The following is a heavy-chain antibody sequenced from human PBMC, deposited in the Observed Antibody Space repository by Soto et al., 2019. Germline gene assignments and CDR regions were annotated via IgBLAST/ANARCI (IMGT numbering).Heavy chain of an antibody. Sequence: ASVKVSCKASGSTFTSYGTSWVHQAPGQGLEWMGWISAYNGNTNYAQKLQGRVTMTTDTSTSTAYMELRSLRSDDTAVHYCARGDYGDDGAFDIWGQGTMVTVSS. V-gene: IGHV1-18*04. CDR3: ARGDYGDDGAFDI. J-gene: IGHJ3*02. D-gene: IGHD4-17*01. CDR1: GSTFTSYG. CDR2: ISAYNGNT.